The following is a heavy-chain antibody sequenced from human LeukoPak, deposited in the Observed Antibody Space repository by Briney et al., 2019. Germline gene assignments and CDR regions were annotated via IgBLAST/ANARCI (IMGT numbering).Heavy chain of an antibody. V-gene: IGHV1-2*02. CDR2: INPNSGGA. D-gene: IGHD3-22*01. J-gene: IGHJ3*02. CDR1: GYSFTDNY. Sequence: GASVKVSCTASGYSFTDNYMHWVRQAPGQGLEWMGWINPNSGGADYAQKFQGRVTMTRDTSITTAYMELSSLGSDDTAVYYCARETYYDRGNAFHIWGQGTMVTVTS. CDR3: ARETYYDRGNAFHI.